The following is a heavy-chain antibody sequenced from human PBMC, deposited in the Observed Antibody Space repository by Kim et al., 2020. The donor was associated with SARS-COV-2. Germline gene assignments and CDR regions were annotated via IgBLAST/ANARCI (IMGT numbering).Heavy chain of an antibody. J-gene: IGHJ5*02. V-gene: IGHV4-4*02. CDR3: ARAMVTFGGIIRVDP. D-gene: IGHD3-16*02. Sequence: NPSLKSGLTSSLDKSMNQFSLKLSSVTAADTAVYYCARAMVTFGGIIRVDPWGQGTLVTVSS.